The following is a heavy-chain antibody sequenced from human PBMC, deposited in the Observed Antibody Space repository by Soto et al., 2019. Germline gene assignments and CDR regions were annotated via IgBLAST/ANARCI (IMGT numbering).Heavy chain of an antibody. CDR2: ISYSGST. CDR1: GGSISSHY. J-gene: IGHJ4*02. D-gene: IGHD3-22*01. Sequence: TLSLTCTVSGGSISSHYWSWIRQPPGKGLEWIGYISYSGSTNYNPSLKSRVTISVDTSRNQFSLRLSSVTAADTAIYYCAREKYDSSFDYWGQGTLVTVSS. CDR3: AREKYDSSFDY. V-gene: IGHV4-59*11.